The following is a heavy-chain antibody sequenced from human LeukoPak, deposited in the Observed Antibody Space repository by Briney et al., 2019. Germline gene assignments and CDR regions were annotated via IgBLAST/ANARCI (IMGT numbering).Heavy chain of an antibody. CDR2: IYYSVST. CDR1: GGSISISSYY. Sequence: SETRSLTCTVSGGSISISSYYWGWIRQPPGKGLEWIVSIYYSVSTYYNPSLKSRVTISLDTSKNQFSLKLSSVTAADTAVYYCARYSIVVVPAARVSGRWLDPWGQGTLVTVSS. J-gene: IGHJ5*02. CDR3: ARYSIVVVPAARVSGRWLDP. V-gene: IGHV4-39*01. D-gene: IGHD2-2*01.